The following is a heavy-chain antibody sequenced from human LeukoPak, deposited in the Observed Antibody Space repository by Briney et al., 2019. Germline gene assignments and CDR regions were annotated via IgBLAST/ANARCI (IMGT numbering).Heavy chain of an antibody. J-gene: IGHJ4*02. CDR2: IYHSGST. Sequence: SETLSLTCTVSGYSISSGYYWGWIRQPPGKGLEWLGSIYHSGSTYYNPSLKSRVTISVDTSKNQYSLKLSSVTAADTAVYYCAREEDSYGYFDFDYWGQGTLVTVSS. D-gene: IGHD5-18*01. CDR1: GYSISSGYY. V-gene: IGHV4-38-2*02. CDR3: AREEDSYGYFDFDY.